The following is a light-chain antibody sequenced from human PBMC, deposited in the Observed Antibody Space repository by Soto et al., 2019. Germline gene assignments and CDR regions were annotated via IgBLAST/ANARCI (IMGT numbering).Light chain of an antibody. CDR1: SSNIGSNT. Sequence: QSVLTQPPSASGTPGQRVTISCSGSSSNIGSNTVHWYQQLPGTAPKLLIYTNNQRPSGVPDRFSGSKSGTSASLAISGLQSEDEADYHCAAWDDSLNAVVFGGGTKVTVL. V-gene: IGLV1-44*01. CDR3: AAWDDSLNAVV. J-gene: IGLJ2*01. CDR2: TNN.